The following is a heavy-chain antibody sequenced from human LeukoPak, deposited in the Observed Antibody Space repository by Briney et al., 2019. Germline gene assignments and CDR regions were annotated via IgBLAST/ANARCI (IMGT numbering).Heavy chain of an antibody. V-gene: IGHV1-2*04. J-gene: IGHJ6*04. CDR2: INPNSGGT. CDR3: ARGIAVAGGYYYYGMDV. Sequence: ASVTVSFKASGYTFTGYYMHWVRQAPGQGLEWMGWINPNSGGTNYAQKFQGWVTMTRDTSISTAYMELSRLRSDDTAVYYCARGIAVAGGYYYYGMDVWGKGTTVTVSS. D-gene: IGHD6-19*01. CDR1: GYTFTGYY.